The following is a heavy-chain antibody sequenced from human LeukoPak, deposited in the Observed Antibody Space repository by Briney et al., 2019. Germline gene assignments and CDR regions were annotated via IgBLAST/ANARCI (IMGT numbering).Heavy chain of an antibody. CDR1: GFTFSDYY. CDR2: IGRSSTYT. Sequence: GGSLRLSCAASGFTFSDYYMSWIRQAPGKGLEWVSYIGRSSTYTNYADSVKGRFTISRDNAKNSLYLQMNSLRAEDTAVYYCARDYDFWSGSRKYNWFDPWGQGTLVTVSS. D-gene: IGHD3-3*01. J-gene: IGHJ5*02. CDR3: ARDYDFWSGSRKYNWFDP. V-gene: IGHV3-11*05.